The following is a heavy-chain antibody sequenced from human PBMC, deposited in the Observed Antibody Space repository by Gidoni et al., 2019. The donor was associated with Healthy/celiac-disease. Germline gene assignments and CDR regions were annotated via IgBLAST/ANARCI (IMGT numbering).Heavy chain of an antibody. CDR2: IDPSDSYT. D-gene: IGHD2-15*01. CDR1: GYSFTSYW. V-gene: IGHV5-10-1*01. J-gene: IGHJ3*02. Sequence: DVQLVQSGAEVKKPGESLRISCTGSGYSFTSYWISWVRQMPGKGLEWMGRIDPSDSYTNYSPSFQGHVTISADKSISTAYLQWSSLKASDTAMYYCASGRDSGGSPAAFDIWGQGTMVTVSS. CDR3: ASGRDSGGSPAAFDI.